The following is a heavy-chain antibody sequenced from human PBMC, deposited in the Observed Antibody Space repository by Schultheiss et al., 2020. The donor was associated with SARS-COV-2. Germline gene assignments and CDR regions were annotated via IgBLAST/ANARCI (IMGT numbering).Heavy chain of an antibody. D-gene: IGHD2-2*01. CDR3: ARGQLQAF. V-gene: IGHV4-39*07. CDR1: GGSISSSSYY. J-gene: IGHJ4*02. CDR2: INHSGST. Sequence: SETLSLTCTVSGGSISSSSYYWGWIRQPPGKGLEWIGEINHSGSTYYNPSLKSRVTISVDTSKNQFSLKLSSVTAADTAVYYCARGQLQAFWGQGTLVTVSS.